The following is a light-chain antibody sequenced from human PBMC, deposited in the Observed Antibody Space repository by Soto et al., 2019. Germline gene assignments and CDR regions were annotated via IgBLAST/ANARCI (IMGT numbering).Light chain of an antibody. CDR3: QSYDSSLSGSNV. CDR1: GSNIGSNS. J-gene: IGLJ1*01. V-gene: IGLV1-44*01. Sequence: QSVLTQPPSASGTPGQRVSISCSGSGSNIGSNSVNWYQQLPGAAPKLLIYGNNQRPSGVPDRFSGSKSGTSASLAITGLQAEDEADYYCQSYDSSLSGSNVFGTGTKVTVL. CDR2: GNN.